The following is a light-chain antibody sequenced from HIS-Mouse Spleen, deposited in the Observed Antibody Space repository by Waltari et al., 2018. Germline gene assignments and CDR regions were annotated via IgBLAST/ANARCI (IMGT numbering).Light chain of an antibody. CDR2: DVS. Sequence: QSALPQPASASGSPGPSITISCTGTSSAAGGYHYVSWYQQHPGKAPKLMIYDVSNRPSGVSNRFSGSKSGNTASLTISGLQAEDEADYYCSSYTSSSTLVFGGGTKLTVL. J-gene: IGLJ3*02. V-gene: IGLV2-14*03. CDR1: SSAAGGYHY. CDR3: SSYTSSSTLV.